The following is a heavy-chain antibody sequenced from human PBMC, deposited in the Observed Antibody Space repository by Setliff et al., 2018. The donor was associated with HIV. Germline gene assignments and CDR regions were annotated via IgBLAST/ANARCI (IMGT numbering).Heavy chain of an antibody. V-gene: IGHV3-23*01. CDR3: AKDPRAAVATICDY. CDR2: ISSGGEIM. J-gene: IGHJ4*02. CDR1: GFTFSSYS. D-gene: IGHD5-12*01. Sequence: PGGSLRLSCAASGFTFSSYSMNWVRQDPGKGLEWVSAISSGGEIMFYADSVKGRFTISRDNSKNTLYLQMNSLRAEDTAVYYCAKDPRAAVATICDYWGQGTLVTVSS.